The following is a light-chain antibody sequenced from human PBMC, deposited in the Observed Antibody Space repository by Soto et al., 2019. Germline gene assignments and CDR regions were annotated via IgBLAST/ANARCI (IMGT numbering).Light chain of an antibody. CDR3: SSFTNTYSYV. CDR2: DVN. J-gene: IGLJ1*01. V-gene: IGLV2-14*01. CDR1: SGDVGAHDF. Sequence: QSALTQPASVSGSPGQSITISCTGTSGDVGAHDFVSWYQHHPGKAPRLVIYDVNRRPAGASNRFSGSKSGSTASLTISTLQAEDEADYYCSSFTNTYSYVFGTGTKVTVL.